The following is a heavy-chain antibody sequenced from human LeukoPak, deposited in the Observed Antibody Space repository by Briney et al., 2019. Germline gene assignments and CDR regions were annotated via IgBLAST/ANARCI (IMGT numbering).Heavy chain of an antibody. CDR2: TYYRSKWYN. CDR3: VRDRPAKYFGASVDAFDL. CDR1: GDSVSSNSAA. Sequence: SQTLSLTCAISGDSVSSNSAAWNWIRQSPSRGLEWLGRTYYRSKWYNDYAVSVKSRITINPDTSKNQFSLQLNSVTPEDTAVYYCVRDRPAKYFGASVDAFDLWGQGTMVTVSS. V-gene: IGHV6-1*01. J-gene: IGHJ3*01. D-gene: IGHD4/OR15-4a*01.